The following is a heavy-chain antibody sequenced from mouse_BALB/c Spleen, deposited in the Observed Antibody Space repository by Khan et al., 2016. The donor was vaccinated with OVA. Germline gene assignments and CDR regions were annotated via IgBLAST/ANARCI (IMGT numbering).Heavy chain of an antibody. J-gene: IGHJ4*01. CDR1: GFSLSRYN. CDR2: LWGGGVT. Sequence: QVQLKQSGPGLVAPSQSLSITCTVSGFSLSRYNIHWVRQPPGKGLEWLGMLWGGGVTDYNSTIISRLSIIKDNFKSNTFLKMNSLQTDDTAMYYCARAYYRYDGYDAMDFWGQGTSVTVSS. V-gene: IGHV2-6-4*01. D-gene: IGHD2-14*01. CDR3: ARAYYRYDGYDAMDF.